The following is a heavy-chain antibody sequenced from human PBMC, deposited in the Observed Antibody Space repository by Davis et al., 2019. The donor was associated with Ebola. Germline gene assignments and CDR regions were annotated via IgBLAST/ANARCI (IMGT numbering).Heavy chain of an antibody. V-gene: IGHV3-30-3*01. CDR1: GLTFSSYA. J-gene: IGHJ6*02. CDR3: ARERDTAMVFYGMDV. CDR2: ISYDGSNK. Sequence: GESLKISCAASGLTFSSYAMHWVRQAPGKGLEWVAVISYDGSNKYYADSVKGRFTISRDNSKNTLYLQMNSLRAEDTAVYYCARERDTAMVFYGMDVWGQGTTVTVSS. D-gene: IGHD5-18*01.